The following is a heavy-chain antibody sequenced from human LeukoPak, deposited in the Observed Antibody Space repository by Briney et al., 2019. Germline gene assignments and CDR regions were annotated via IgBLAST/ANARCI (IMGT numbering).Heavy chain of an antibody. J-gene: IGHJ5*01. D-gene: IGHD1-1*01. V-gene: IGHV4-39*02. CDR2: VYYSGGT. Sequence: SETLSLTCTVSGGSISSSIHYWGWVRQPPGKGLEWIGSVYYSGGTYYNPSLESRLTISVDTSNNRFSLKLKSVTAADTAVFYCARVTTGSTTLDSWGQGILVTVFS. CDR3: ARVTTGSTTLDS. CDR1: GGSISSSIHY.